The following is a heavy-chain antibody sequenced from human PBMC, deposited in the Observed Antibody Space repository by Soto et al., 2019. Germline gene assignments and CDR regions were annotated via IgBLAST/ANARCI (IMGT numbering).Heavy chain of an antibody. CDR1: GFTFSSYS. Sequence: GGSLRLSCAASGFTFSSYSMNWVRQAPGKGLEWVSSISSSSSYIYYADSVKGRFTISRDNAKNSLYLQMNSLRAEDTAVYYCATLPSTVTRGYYYYYMDVWGKGTTVTVSS. J-gene: IGHJ6*03. D-gene: IGHD4-4*01. CDR3: ATLPSTVTRGYYYYYMDV. V-gene: IGHV3-21*01. CDR2: ISSSSSYI.